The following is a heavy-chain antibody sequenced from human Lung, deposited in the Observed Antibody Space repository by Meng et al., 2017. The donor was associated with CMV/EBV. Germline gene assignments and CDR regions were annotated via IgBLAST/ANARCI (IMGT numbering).Heavy chain of an antibody. V-gene: IGHV1-8*01. D-gene: IGHD2-15*01. Sequence: ASVKVSXKASGYTFTRYDINWVRQAAGQGLEWMGWMNTNSGNTGYAQNFQGRVTMTRNTATGTAYMELTSLKSEDTAVYYCAREEILVEASAVGRAKYYYSGMDAWGQGTXVTVSS. J-gene: IGHJ6*02. CDR2: MNTNSGNT. CDR1: GYTFTRYD. CDR3: AREEILVEASAVGRAKYYYSGMDA.